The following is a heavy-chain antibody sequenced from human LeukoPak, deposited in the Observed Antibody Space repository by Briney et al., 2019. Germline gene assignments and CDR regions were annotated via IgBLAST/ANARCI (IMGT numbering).Heavy chain of an antibody. CDR1: GYTFTSYA. CDR3: ARERGRTLGYCSSTSCSHWFDP. V-gene: IGHV1-3*01. J-gene: IGHJ5*02. CDR2: INAGNGNT. Sequence: ASVKVSCKASGYTFTSYAMHWVRQAPGQRLEWMGWINAGNGNTKYSQKFQGRVTITRDTSASTAYMELSSLRSEDTAVYYRARERGRTLGYCSSTSCSHWFDPWGQGTLVTVSS. D-gene: IGHD2-2*01.